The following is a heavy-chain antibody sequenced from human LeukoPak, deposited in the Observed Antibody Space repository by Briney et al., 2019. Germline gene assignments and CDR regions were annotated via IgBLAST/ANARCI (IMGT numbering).Heavy chain of an antibody. CDR2: INSDGSST. Sequence: GGSLRLSCAASGFTFSSYWMHWVRQAPGKGLVWVSRINSDGSSTSYADSVKGRFTISRDNSKNTLYLQMSSLRAEDTAVYYCAKEFNRGLPDYWGQGTLVTVPS. D-gene: IGHD2-21*01. J-gene: IGHJ4*02. CDR3: AKEFNRGLPDY. CDR1: GFTFSSYW. V-gene: IGHV3-74*01.